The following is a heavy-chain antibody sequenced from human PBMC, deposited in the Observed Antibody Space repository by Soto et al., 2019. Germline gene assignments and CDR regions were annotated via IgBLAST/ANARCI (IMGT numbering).Heavy chain of an antibody. D-gene: IGHD3-16*01. CDR2: MNPNSGNT. V-gene: IGHV1-8*01. Sequence: ASVKVSCKASGYSFTTYDINWVRQATGQGLEWMGWMNPNSGNTGYAQKFQGRVTMTRNTSISTAYMELSSLRSEDTAVYYCTRGRGAVSSPGDAFDHWGQGKMVTVS. J-gene: IGHJ3*01. CDR1: GYSFTTYD. CDR3: TRGRGAVSSPGDAFDH.